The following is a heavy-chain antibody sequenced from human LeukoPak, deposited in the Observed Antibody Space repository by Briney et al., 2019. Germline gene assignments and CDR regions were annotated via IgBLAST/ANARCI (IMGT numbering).Heavy chain of an antibody. CDR3: AKESRFGDYVNFDY. CDR2: ISYDGSNK. D-gene: IGHD4-17*01. J-gene: IGHJ4*02. CDR1: GFTFSSYA. V-gene: IGHV3-30-3*01. Sequence: GGSLRLSCAASGFTFSSYAMSWVRQAPGKGQEWVAVISYDGSNKYYADSVKGRFTISRDNSKNTLYLQMNSLRAEDTAVYYCAKESRFGDYVNFDYWGQGTLVTVSS.